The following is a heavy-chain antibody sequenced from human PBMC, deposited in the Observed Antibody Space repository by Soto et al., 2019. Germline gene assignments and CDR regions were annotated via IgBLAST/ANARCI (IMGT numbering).Heavy chain of an antibody. CDR2: TCYSSKWYN. Sequence: PSQTLSLTCAISGDSVSSNSAAWNWIRQSPSRGLEWLGRTCYSSKWYNDYAVSVKSRITINPDTSKNQFSLQLNSVTPEDTAVYYCARERRTNPGEYCGGDCRLYYYYGMDVWGQGTTVTVSS. D-gene: IGHD2-21*02. CDR1: GDSVSSNSAA. V-gene: IGHV6-1*01. CDR3: ARERRTNPGEYCGGDCRLYYYYGMDV. J-gene: IGHJ6*02.